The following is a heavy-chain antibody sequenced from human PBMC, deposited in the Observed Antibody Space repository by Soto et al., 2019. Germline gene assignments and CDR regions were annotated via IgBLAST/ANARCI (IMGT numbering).Heavy chain of an antibody. J-gene: IGHJ3*02. CDR3: RRPHSSSGGYDAFDI. V-gene: IGHV5-51*01. CDR1: GYSFTSYW. CDR2: IYPGDSDT. Sequence: PGESLKISCKGSGYSFTSYWIGWVRQMPGKGLECMGIIYPGDSDTRYSPSFQGQVTISADKSISTAYLQWSSLKASDTAMYYCRRPHSSSGGYDAFDIWGQGTMVTVSS. D-gene: IGHD6-6*01.